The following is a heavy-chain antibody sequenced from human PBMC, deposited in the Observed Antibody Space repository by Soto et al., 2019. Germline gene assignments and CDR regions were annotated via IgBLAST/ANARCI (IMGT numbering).Heavy chain of an antibody. Sequence: QLQLQESGSGLVKPSQTLSLTCAVSGGSISSSGYSWSWIRQPPGKCLEWVGYVYHSGSTYYNPTLKSRVSISVDKSKNQFSLKRSSVTAADTAVYYCASSHAGAHITAAVHWGQGTLVTVSS. CDR2: VYHSGST. V-gene: IGHV4-30-2*01. CDR1: GGSISSSGYS. J-gene: IGHJ4*02. D-gene: IGHD6-13*01. CDR3: ASSHAGAHITAAVH.